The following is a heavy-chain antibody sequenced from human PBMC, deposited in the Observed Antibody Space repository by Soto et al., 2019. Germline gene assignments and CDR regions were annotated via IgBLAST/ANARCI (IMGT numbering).Heavy chain of an antibody. Sequence: QVQLVQSGAEVKKPGSSVKVSCKASGGTFSSLAISWVRQAPGQGLEWMGGLVPVFGTANYAQKFQDRVTINADKSTSTSYMEVSSLRSEDTAVYYCARSPGVFDYWGQGTLVTVSS. CDR2: LVPVFGTA. D-gene: IGHD3-10*01. CDR1: GGTFSSLA. V-gene: IGHV1-69*06. CDR3: ARSPGVFDY. J-gene: IGHJ4*02.